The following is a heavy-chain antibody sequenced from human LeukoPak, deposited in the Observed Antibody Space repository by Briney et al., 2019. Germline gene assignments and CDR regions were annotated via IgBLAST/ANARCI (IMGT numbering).Heavy chain of an antibody. Sequence: GGSLRLSCAASGFTFSSHAMGWVRQAPGKGLEWVSSITGSGGSTYYGDSVKGRFTISRDDSKNTLYLQMNSLRAEDTALYYCAKDGGGSLEWLPPMDVWGQGTTVTVSS. D-gene: IGHD3-3*01. CDR2: ITGSGGST. CDR3: AKDGGGSLEWLPPMDV. J-gene: IGHJ6*02. V-gene: IGHV3-23*01. CDR1: GFTFSSHA.